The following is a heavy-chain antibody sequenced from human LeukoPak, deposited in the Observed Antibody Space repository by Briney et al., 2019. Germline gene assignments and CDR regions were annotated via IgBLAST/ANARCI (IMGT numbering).Heavy chain of an antibody. D-gene: IGHD5-18*01. Sequence: GGSLRLSCAASGFTFSSYGMHWVRQAPGKGLEWVAFIRYDGSNKYYADSVKGRFTISRDNSKNTLYLQMNSLRAEDTAVYYCAKGYSYGYSWYYYYYMDVWGKGTTVTVSS. V-gene: IGHV3-30*02. J-gene: IGHJ6*03. CDR1: GFTFSSYG. CDR3: AKGYSYGYSWYYYYYMDV. CDR2: IRYDGSNK.